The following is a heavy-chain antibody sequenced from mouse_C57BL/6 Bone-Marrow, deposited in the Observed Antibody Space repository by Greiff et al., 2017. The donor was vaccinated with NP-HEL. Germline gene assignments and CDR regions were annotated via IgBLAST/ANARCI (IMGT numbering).Heavy chain of an antibody. CDR2: IHPNSGST. CDR1: GYTFTSYW. J-gene: IGHJ1*03. D-gene: IGHD1-1*01. V-gene: IGHV1-64*01. Sequence: QVQLQQPGAELVKPGASVKLSCKASGYTFTSYWMHWVKQRPGQGLEWIGMIHPNSGSTNYNEKFKSKATLTVEKSSSTAYMQLSSLTSEDSAVYYCARRYYGSSSWYFDVWGTGTTVTVSS. CDR3: ARRYYGSSSWYFDV.